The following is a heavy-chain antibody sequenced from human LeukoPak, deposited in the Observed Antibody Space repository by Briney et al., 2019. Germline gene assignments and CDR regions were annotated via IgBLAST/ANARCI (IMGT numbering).Heavy chain of an antibody. CDR3: ASSLLPRL. J-gene: IGHJ4*02. CDR1: GFIFSSYA. CDR2: ISGGSDNT. V-gene: IGHV3-23*01. Sequence: GGSLRLSCAASGFIFSSYAMSWVRQPPGKGLEWVSGISGGSDNTYYADPVKGRFTISRDISKSTLFLQMSSLRAEDTAVYYCASSLLPRLWGQGTLVTVSS. D-gene: IGHD3-10*01.